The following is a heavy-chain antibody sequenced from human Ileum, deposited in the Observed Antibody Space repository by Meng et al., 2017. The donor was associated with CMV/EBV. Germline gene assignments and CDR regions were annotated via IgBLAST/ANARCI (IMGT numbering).Heavy chain of an antibody. D-gene: IGHD2-2*01. CDR3: ARFLGYCSNTGCYYDGFDL. V-gene: IGHV3-20*01. J-gene: IGHJ3*01. CDR2: INWHGGNP. CDR1: GFIFDNYG. Sequence: GGSLRLSCAGSGFIFDNYGMSWVRQVPGKGLEWVSGINWHGGNPDYADSVKGRITISRDNAKSSLYLQMNSLRAEDTALYHCARFLGYCSNTGCYYDGFDLWGQGTMVTVSS.